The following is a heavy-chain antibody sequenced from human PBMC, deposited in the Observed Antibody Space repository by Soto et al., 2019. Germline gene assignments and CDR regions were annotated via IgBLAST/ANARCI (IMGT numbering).Heavy chain of an antibody. D-gene: IGHD3-3*01. CDR1: GFTLSGYA. CDR2: ISSNGVGT. V-gene: IGHV3-64*04. CDR3: ARNYPSIFGVVIFGNWFDP. Sequence: GGSLXXXCAASGFTLSGYAMDWVRQAPGKGLEYVSGISSNGVGTYYANSVQGRFTISRDNAKNTLYLQMNSLRAEDTAVYYCARNYPSIFGVVIFGNWFDPWGQGTLVTVSS. J-gene: IGHJ5*02.